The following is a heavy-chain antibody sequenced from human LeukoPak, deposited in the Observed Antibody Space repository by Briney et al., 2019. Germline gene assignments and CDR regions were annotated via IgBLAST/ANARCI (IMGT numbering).Heavy chain of an antibody. J-gene: IGHJ4*02. CDR1: GGSISSGDYY. Sequence: PSETLSLTCTVSGGSISSGDYYWSWIRQPPGKGLEWIGYIYYSGSTYYNPSLKSRVTISVDTSKNQFSLKLSSVTAADTAVYYCASRISLYYFDYWGQGTLVIVSS. V-gene: IGHV4-30-4*01. CDR3: ASRISLYYFDY. CDR2: IYYSGST. D-gene: IGHD3-10*01.